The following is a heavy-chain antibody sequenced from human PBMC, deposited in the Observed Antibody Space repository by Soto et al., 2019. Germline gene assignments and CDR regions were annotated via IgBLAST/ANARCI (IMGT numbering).Heavy chain of an antibody. CDR1: GYTFTSYD. Sequence: QVQLVQSGAEVKKPGASVRVSCKAFGYTFTSYDITWVRQAPGQGLDWMGWLHRNIANTGIAQKFQGRLTLTKDTSITTAYMDLSGLTSADTAVYYCARRGPSQNYDYWGQGTLVIVSS. CDR2: LHRNIANT. CDR3: ARRGPSQNYDY. V-gene: IGHV1-8*01. J-gene: IGHJ4*02. D-gene: IGHD3-10*01.